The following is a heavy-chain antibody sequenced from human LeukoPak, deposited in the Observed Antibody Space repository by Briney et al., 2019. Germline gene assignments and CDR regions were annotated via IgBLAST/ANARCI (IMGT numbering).Heavy chain of an antibody. V-gene: IGHV4-59*12. CDR2: IYYSGST. Sequence: SETLSLTCTVSGGSISSYYWSWIRQPPGKGLEWIGYIYYSGSTNYNPSLKSRVTISVDTSKNQFSLKLSSVTVADTAVYYCARGSITMVRGGGYLFDPWGQGTLVTVSS. CDR1: GGSISSYY. D-gene: IGHD3-10*01. CDR3: ARGSITMVRGGGYLFDP. J-gene: IGHJ5*02.